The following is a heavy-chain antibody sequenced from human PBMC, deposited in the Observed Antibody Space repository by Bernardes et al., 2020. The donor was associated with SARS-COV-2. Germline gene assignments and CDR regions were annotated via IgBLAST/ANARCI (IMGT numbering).Heavy chain of an antibody. J-gene: IGHJ4*02. CDR3: ARGKYSSSSSWIHRYYFDY. V-gene: IGHV3-13*01. D-gene: IGHD6-6*01. Sequence: GGSLRLSRAASGFTFSSYDMHWVRQATGKGLEWVSAIGTAGDTYYPGSVKGRFTISRENAKNSLYLQMNSLRAGDTAVYYCARGKYSSSSSWIHRYYFDYWGQGTLVTVSS. CDR2: IGTAGDT. CDR1: GFTFSSYD.